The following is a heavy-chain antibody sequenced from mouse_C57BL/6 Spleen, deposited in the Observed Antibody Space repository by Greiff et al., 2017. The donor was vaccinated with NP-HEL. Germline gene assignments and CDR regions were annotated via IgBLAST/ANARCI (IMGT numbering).Heavy chain of an antibody. Sequence: QVQLQQPGAELVKPGASVKLSCKASGYTFTSYWMHWVKQRPGQGLEWIGMIHPNSGSTNYNEKVKSKATLTVDTSSSTAYMQLSSLTSEDSAVYYCARSITTVVEPPFAYWGQGTLVTVSA. CDR2: IHPNSGST. CDR3: ARSITTVVEPPFAY. V-gene: IGHV1-64*01. CDR1: GYTFTSYW. J-gene: IGHJ3*01. D-gene: IGHD1-1*01.